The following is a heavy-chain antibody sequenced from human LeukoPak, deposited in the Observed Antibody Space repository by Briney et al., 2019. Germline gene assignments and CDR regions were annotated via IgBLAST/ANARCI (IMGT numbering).Heavy chain of an antibody. V-gene: IGHV1-46*01. CDR1: GYTFTSYY. CDR3: AREGPRDYCYYGMDV. J-gene: IGHJ6*02. Sequence: ASVKVSCKASGYTFTSYYMHWVRQAPGQGLEWMGIINPSGGSTSYAQKFQSRVTMTRDTSTSTVYMELSSLRSEDTAVYYCAREGPRDYCYYGMDVWGQGTTVTVSS. CDR2: INPSGGST.